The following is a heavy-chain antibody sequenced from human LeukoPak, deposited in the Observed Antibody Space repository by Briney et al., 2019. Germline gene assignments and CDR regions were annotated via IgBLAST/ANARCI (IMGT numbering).Heavy chain of an antibody. CDR2: MYYSGST. J-gene: IGHJ4*02. Sequence: SETLSLTCTVSGGSISSGDYYWSWIRQPPGKGLEWIAYMYYSGSTYYNPSLKSRVTISVDTSKNQFSLKLSSVTAADTAVYYCARESRRDGYNYVLYWGQGTLVTVSS. V-gene: IGHV4-30-4*01. CDR3: ARESRRDGYNYVLY. D-gene: IGHD5-24*01. CDR1: GGSISSGDYY.